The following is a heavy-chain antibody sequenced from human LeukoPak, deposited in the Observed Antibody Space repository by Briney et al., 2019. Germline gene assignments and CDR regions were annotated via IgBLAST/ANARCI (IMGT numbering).Heavy chain of an antibody. CDR1: GGSISSSSYY. CDR2: IYYSGST. J-gene: IGHJ4*02. CDR3: ARHVQPIQYLWYFDY. V-gene: IGHV4-39*01. Sequence: KPSETLSLTCTVSGGSISSSSYYWGWIRQPPGKGLEWIGSIYYSGSTYYNPSLKSRVTISVDTSKNQFSLKLSSVTAADTAVYYCARHVQPIQYLWYFDYWGQGTLVTVSS. D-gene: IGHD4-11*01.